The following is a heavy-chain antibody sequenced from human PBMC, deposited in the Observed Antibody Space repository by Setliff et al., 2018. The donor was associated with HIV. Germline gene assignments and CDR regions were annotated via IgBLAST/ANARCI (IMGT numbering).Heavy chain of an antibody. CDR1: GFTFSNYW. CDR3: ARSGDGDYYYYMDV. J-gene: IGHJ6*03. Sequence: GGSLRLSCAASGFTFSNYWMHWVRQAPGKGLESVSFISYDGGSKYYADSVKGRFTISRDNSKNTLYLQMNSLRAEDTAVYYCARSGDGDYYYYMDVWGKGTTVTVSS. CDR2: ISYDGGSK. V-gene: IGHV3-30*07. D-gene: IGHD7-27*01.